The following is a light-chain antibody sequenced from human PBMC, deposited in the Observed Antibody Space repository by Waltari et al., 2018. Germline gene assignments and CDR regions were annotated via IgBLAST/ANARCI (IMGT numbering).Light chain of an antibody. V-gene: IGLV1-44*01. CDR1: NSNIGSNN. CDR3: AAWDDSLNCVL. J-gene: IGLJ2*01. CDR2: RNN. Sequence: QSVLTQPPSASETPGQRVTISCSGSNSNIGSNNVNWYQQFPGTAPKLLIYRNNPRPSGGPGRCSASKSGTSASLAISGLQSEDEADYYCAAWDDSLNCVLFGGGTKLTVL.